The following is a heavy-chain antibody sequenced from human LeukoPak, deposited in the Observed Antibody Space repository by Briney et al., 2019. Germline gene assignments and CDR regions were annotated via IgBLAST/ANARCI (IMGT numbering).Heavy chain of an antibody. V-gene: IGHV4-59*01. CDR2: ISYSGST. CDR3: AREGARWEPSFSAFDI. Sequence: SETLSLTCTVSGGSISSYYWSWIRQPPGKGLEWIGYISYSGSTNYNPSLKSRVTISVDTSKNQLSLRLSSVTAADTALYYCAREGARWEPSFSAFDIWGQGTMVTVSS. D-gene: IGHD1-26*01. J-gene: IGHJ3*02. CDR1: GGSISSYY.